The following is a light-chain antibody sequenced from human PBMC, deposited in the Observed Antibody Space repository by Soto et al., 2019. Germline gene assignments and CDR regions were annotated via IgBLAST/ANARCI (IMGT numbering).Light chain of an antibody. CDR2: EVS. CDR3: SSYTSSSTLV. J-gene: IGLJ1*01. V-gene: IGLV2-14*01. CDR1: SSDGGGYNY. Sequence: QSALTQPASVSGSPGQSITISCTGTSSDGGGYNYVSWYQQHPGKAPKLMIYEVSNRPSGVSNRFSGSKSGNTASLTISGLQAEDEADYYCSSYTSSSTLVFGTGTRAPS.